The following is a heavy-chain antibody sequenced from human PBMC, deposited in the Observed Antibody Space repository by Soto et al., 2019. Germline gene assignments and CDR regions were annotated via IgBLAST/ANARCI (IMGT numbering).Heavy chain of an antibody. CDR3: ASGRDSGAEHNWFDP. Sequence: KQSQTLSLTCAISGDRVSSNSAAWNWIRQSPSRGLEWLGRTYYRSKWYNDYAVSVKSRITINPDTSKNQFSLQLNSVTPEDTAVYYWASGRDSGAEHNWFDPWGQGTLVTVSS. J-gene: IGHJ5*02. CDR2: TYYRSKWYN. D-gene: IGHD1-26*01. CDR1: GDRVSSNSAA. V-gene: IGHV6-1*01.